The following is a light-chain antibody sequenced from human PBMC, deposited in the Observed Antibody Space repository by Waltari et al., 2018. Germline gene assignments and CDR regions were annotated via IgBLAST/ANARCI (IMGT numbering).Light chain of an antibody. Sequence: DIQMTQSPSSLSVSVGDRVTITFQASQDISNYLNWYQQKPGKAPKILIYNASTLETGVPSRFSGSGSGTDFTFTISSLQPEDVATYYCQQYDNAPHTFGQGTKVEIK. CDR3: QQYDNAPHT. CDR2: NAS. CDR1: QDISNY. V-gene: IGKV1-33*01. J-gene: IGKJ2*01.